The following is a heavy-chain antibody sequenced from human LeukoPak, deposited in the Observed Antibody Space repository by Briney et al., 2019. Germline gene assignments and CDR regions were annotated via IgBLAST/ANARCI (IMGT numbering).Heavy chain of an antibody. D-gene: IGHD6-13*01. Sequence: ASVKVSCKASGYTFTSYAMHWVRQAPGQRLEWMGWINAGNGNTKYSQKFQGRVTITRDTSASTAYMELSSLRSEDTAVYYCARVGAAAGPYYFDYWGQGTLVTVSS. CDR3: ARVGAAAGPYYFDY. J-gene: IGHJ4*02. CDR1: GYTFTSYA. V-gene: IGHV1-3*01. CDR2: INAGNGNT.